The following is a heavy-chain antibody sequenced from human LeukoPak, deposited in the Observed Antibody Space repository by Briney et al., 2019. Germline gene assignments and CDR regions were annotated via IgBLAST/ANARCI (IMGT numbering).Heavy chain of an antibody. V-gene: IGHV1-69*01. D-gene: IGHD3-3*01. CDR1: GGTFSSYA. CDR2: IIPIFGTA. CDR3: ARDSPSTIFGVVITHWYFDL. Sequence: GSSVKVSCKASGGTFSSYAISWVRQAPGQGLEWMGGIIPIFGTANYAQKFQGRVTITADESTSTAYMELRSLRSDDTAVYYCARDSPSTIFGVVITHWYFDLWGRGTLVTVSS. J-gene: IGHJ2*01.